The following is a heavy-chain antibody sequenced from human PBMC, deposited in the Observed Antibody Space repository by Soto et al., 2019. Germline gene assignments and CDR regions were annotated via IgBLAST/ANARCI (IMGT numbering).Heavy chain of an antibody. CDR2: ISYDGSNK. CDR3: AKSLGSGSRWAFDY. CDR1: GFTFSSYG. Sequence: QVQLVESGGGVVQPGRSLRLSCAASGFTFSSYGMHWVRQAPGKGLEWVAVISYDGSNKYYADSVKGRFTISRDNSKNKLYLQMNSPSAEDTAVYYCAKSLGSGSRWAFDYWGQGTLVTVSS. V-gene: IGHV3-30*18. J-gene: IGHJ4*02. D-gene: IGHD6-19*01.